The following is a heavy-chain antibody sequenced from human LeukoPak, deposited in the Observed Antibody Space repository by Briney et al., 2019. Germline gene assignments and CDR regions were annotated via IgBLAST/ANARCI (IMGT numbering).Heavy chain of an antibody. V-gene: IGHV3-7*04. D-gene: IGHD4-11*01. Sequence: GGSLRLSCAASGFTFSSYWMTWVRQAPGKGLEWVANINPDGSATYHVDSVKGRFTISRDNAKNSLYLRMISLRAEDTAVYYCARAINYNFDYWGQGTLVTVSS. CDR2: INPDGSAT. J-gene: IGHJ4*02. CDR1: GFTFSSYW. CDR3: ARAINYNFDY.